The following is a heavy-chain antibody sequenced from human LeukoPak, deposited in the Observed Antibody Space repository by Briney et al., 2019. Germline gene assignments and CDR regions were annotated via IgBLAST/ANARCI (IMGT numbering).Heavy chain of an antibody. CDR2: ISHSGST. CDR1: GGSISSTNW. D-gene: IGHD5-18*01. V-gene: IGHV4-4*02. CDR3: ARGGDTYYSYFMDV. J-gene: IGHJ6*03. Sequence: ASGTLSLTCAVSGGSISSTNWWSWVRQPPGKGLEWIGEISHSGSTNYNPSLKSRVTISVDKSKNQFSLKLSSVTAADTAVYYCARGGDTYYSYFMDVWGKGTTVTVSS.